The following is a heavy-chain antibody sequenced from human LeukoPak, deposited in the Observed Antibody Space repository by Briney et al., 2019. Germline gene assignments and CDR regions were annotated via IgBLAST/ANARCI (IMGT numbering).Heavy chain of an antibody. CDR1: GFTYSSYS. J-gene: IGHJ4*02. Sequence: GGSLRLSCAASGFTYSSYSMNWVRQAPGKGLELVSSISSSSSYIYYADSVKGRFTISRDNAKNSLYLQMNSLRAEDTAVYYCARDTAAAGIDYFDYWGQGTLVTVSS. CDR2: ISSSSSYI. D-gene: IGHD6-13*01. CDR3: ARDTAAAGIDYFDY. V-gene: IGHV3-21*01.